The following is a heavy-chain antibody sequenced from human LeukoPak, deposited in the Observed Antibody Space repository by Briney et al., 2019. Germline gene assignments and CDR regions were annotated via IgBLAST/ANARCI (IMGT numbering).Heavy chain of an antibody. CDR3: ARAGWLQSTYYFDY. Sequence: PSETLSLTCAVSGGSISSGGYSWSWIRQPPGKGLEWIGYIYHSGSTYYNSSLKSRVTISVDRSKNQFSLKLSSVTAADTAVYYCARAGWLQSTYYFDYWGQGTLVTVSS. V-gene: IGHV4-30-2*01. J-gene: IGHJ4*02. D-gene: IGHD5-12*01. CDR1: GGSISSGGYS. CDR2: IYHSGST.